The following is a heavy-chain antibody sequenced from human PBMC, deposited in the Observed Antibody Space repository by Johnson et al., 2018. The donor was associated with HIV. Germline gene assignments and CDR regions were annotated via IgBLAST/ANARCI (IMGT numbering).Heavy chain of an antibody. D-gene: IGHD3-22*01. Sequence: QVLLVESGGGVVQPGRSLRLSCAASGFTFSSYAMHWVRQAPGKGLEWVAVISYDGSNKYYADSVKGRFTISRDNSKNTLYLQMNSLRVEDTAVYYCAKGDDYYDSSGYYRQGAFDIWGQGTMVTVSS. CDR3: AKGDDYYDSSGYYRQGAFDI. CDR1: GFTFSSYA. V-gene: IGHV3-30*04. J-gene: IGHJ3*02. CDR2: ISYDGSNK.